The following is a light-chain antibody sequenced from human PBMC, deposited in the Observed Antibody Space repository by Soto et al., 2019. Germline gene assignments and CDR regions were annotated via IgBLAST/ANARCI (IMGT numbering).Light chain of an antibody. J-gene: IGKJ1*01. CDR1: QTVSSGY. CDR3: QQYARSPWT. Sequence: EVVLTQSPGTLSLSPGEAATLSCRASQTVSSGYLAWYQQRSGQAPRLLIYGSSSRASDVPDRFSGSGSGTEFTLTISSLEPEDFAVYFCQQYARSPWTFGQGTKLEI. CDR2: GSS. V-gene: IGKV3-20*01.